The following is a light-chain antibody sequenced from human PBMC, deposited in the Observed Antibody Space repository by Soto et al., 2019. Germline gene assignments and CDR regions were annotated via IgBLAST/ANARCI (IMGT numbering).Light chain of an antibody. V-gene: IGLV2-14*01. CDR2: EVS. J-gene: IGLJ1*01. Sequence: QSVLTQPASVSGSPGQSITISCTGTSSDVGGYNYVSWYQQHPGEAPKLMIYEVSNQPSGVSNRFSGSKSGNTASLTISGLQAEDEAHYYCSSYTSSDTHVFGTGTKVTVL. CDR1: SSDVGGYNY. CDR3: SSYTSSDTHV.